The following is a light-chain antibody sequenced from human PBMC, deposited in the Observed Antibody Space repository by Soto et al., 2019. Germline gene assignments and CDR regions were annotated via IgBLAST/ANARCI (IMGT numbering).Light chain of an antibody. CDR3: HQDFDLPLT. J-gene: IGKJ4*01. Sequence: EIVMTQSPVTLSLSPGDRATLSCRASQSFSNTYISWYQQKPGQAPRLLIYGASTRATGIPARFSGSGSGTDFTLTISSLQPEDFALYYCHQDFDLPLTFGGGTKVEIK. CDR1: QSFSNTY. CDR2: GAS. V-gene: IGKV3D-7*01.